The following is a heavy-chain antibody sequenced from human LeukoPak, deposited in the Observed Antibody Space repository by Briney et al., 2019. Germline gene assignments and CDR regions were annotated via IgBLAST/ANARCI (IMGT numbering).Heavy chain of an antibody. V-gene: IGHV3-11*01. J-gene: IGHJ4*02. Sequence: GGSLRLSCAASGFTFSDYYMNWIRQAPGKGLEWVSYISSSGSTIYYAHSVKGRFTIPRDNAKNSLYLQMNSLRAEDTAVYYCVSGYSYGYAYWGQGTLVTVSS. CDR2: ISSSGSTI. D-gene: IGHD5-18*01. CDR3: VSGYSYGYAY. CDR1: GFTFSDYY.